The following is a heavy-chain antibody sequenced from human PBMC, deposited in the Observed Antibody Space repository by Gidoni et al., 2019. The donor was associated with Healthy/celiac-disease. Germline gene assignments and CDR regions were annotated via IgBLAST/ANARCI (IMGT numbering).Heavy chain of an antibody. CDR3: ATYAGGIVGDAFDI. V-gene: IGHV4-59*08. J-gene: IGHJ3*02. D-gene: IGHD2-15*01. CDR1: GGSISSYY. Sequence: QVQLQESGPGLVKPSETLSLTCSVSGGSISSYYWSWIRQPPGKGLEWIGYIYYSGSTNYNPSLKSRVTMSLDTSKNQLSLKLSSVTAADTAVYYCATYAGGIVGDAFDIWGQGTMVTVSS. CDR2: IYYSGST.